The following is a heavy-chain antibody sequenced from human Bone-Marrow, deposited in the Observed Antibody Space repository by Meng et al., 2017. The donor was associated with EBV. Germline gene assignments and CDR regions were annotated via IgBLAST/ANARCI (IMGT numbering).Heavy chain of an antibody. V-gene: IGHV1-2*02. Sequence: QLQVVQSWAEVKNPGASRKVSFKASGYTFTGYYIHWVRQAPGQGLEWVGWINPNSGGTNYAEKFQGRVTMTRDTSITTAFMELSSLKSDDTAVYYCAMGLATDFDYWGQGTLVTVSS. J-gene: IGHJ4*02. CDR2: INPNSGGT. D-gene: IGHD5-12*01. CDR3: AMGLATDFDY. CDR1: GYTFTGYY.